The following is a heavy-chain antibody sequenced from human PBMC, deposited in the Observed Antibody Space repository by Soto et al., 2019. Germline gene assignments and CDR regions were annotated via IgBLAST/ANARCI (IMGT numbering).Heavy chain of an antibody. CDR1: GYTFTSYG. Sequence: QVQLVQSGAEVKNPGASVKVSCNASGYTFTSYGISWVRQAPGQGLAWMGWISANNGNTNYAQKPQGRTNMSADTSTRTDYMEMRSLISDDTAVYYCARDRGSYALDYWGQGTLVTVSS. V-gene: IGHV1-18*01. D-gene: IGHD1-26*01. J-gene: IGHJ4*02. CDR2: ISANNGNT. CDR3: ARDRGSYALDY.